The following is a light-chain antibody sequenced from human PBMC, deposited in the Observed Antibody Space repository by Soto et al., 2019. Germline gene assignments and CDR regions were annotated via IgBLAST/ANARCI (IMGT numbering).Light chain of an antibody. CDR1: QSVSTT. CDR3: QEYKDWPTT. CDR2: GAS. V-gene: IGKV3-15*01. Sequence: EIVMTQSPATLSVSPGQRASLSCRASQSVSTTVAWYHQKPGQAPRLLVYGASTRATGIPARFSGSGAGTGFTLIITSLQSEDFSVYFGQEYKDWPTTFGQVTKVDIK. J-gene: IGKJ1*01.